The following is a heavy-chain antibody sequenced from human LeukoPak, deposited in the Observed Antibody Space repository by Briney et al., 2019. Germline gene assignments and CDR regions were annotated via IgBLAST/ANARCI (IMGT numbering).Heavy chain of an antibody. D-gene: IGHD3-22*01. CDR3: AGGGGSSAYYQTHYFQH. J-gene: IGHJ1*01. V-gene: IGHV4-61*01. Sequence: SETLSLTCTVSGGSISSSSYYWSWIRQPPGKGLEWIGYIYYTGSTNYSPSLKSRVTISVDTSKNQFSLKLSSVTAADTAVYYCAGGGGSSAYYQTHYFQHWGQGTLVTVSS. CDR1: GGSISSSSYY. CDR2: IYYTGST.